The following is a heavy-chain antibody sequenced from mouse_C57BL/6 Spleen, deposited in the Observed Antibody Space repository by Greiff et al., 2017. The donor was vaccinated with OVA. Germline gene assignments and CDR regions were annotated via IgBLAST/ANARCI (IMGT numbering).Heavy chain of an antibody. CDR1: GYTFTDYE. CDR3: TRGLRGVAMDY. Sequence: VQLQQSGAELVRPGASVTLSCKASGYTFTDYEMHWVKQTPVHGLEWIGAIDPETGGTAYNQKFKGKAILTADKSSSTAYMELRSLTSEDSAVYYCTRGLRGVAMDYWGQGTSVTVSS. CDR2: IDPETGGT. D-gene: IGHD3-1*01. J-gene: IGHJ4*01. V-gene: IGHV1-15*01.